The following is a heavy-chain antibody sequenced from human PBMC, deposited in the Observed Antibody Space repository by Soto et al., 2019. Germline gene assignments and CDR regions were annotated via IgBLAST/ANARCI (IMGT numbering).Heavy chain of an antibody. CDR2: ISYDGSNK. CDR3: ARDRVDYGGNSGTPYYYYGMNV. V-gene: IGHV3-30-3*01. CDR1: GFTFSSYA. J-gene: IGHJ6*02. D-gene: IGHD4-17*01. Sequence: GGSLRLSCAASGFTFSSYAMHWVRQAPGKGLEWVAVISYDGSNKYYADSVKGRVTSSRDNSENTLYLQMNSLRAGDTAVYYCARDRVDYGGNSGTPYYYYGMNVWGQGTTVTVSS.